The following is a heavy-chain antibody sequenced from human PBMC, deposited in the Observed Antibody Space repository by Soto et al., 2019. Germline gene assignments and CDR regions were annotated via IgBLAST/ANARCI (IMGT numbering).Heavy chain of an antibody. J-gene: IGHJ5*02. D-gene: IGHD6-6*01. CDR2: INPNSGGT. CDR1: GYTFTGYY. V-gene: IGHV1-2*02. Sequence: ASVKVSCKASGYTFTGYYMHWVRQAPGQGLEWMGWINPNSGGTNYAQKFQGRVTMTRDTSISTAYMELSRLRSDDTAVYYCARGIAARSNWFDPWGQGTLVTVSS. CDR3: ARGIAARSNWFDP.